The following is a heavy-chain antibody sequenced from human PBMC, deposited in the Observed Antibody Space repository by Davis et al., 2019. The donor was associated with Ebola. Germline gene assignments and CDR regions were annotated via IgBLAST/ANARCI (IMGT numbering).Heavy chain of an antibody. Sequence: GGSLRLSCQGSGYSFTGYWIGWVRQMPGKGLEWMGIIYPGDSDTKYSPSFQGQVSISADKSKSTAYLQWNSLKASDTAMYYCARRPVAPTAMYYFDYWGQGTLVTVSS. CDR2: IYPGDSDT. CDR3: ARRPVAPTAMYYFDY. J-gene: IGHJ4*02. D-gene: IGHD6-13*01. CDR1: GYSFTGYW. V-gene: IGHV5-51*01.